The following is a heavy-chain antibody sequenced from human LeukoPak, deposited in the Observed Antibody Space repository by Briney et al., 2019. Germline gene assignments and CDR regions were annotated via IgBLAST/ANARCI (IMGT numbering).Heavy chain of an antibody. V-gene: IGHV3-53*01. CDR3: ARGVEPLAANTLAY. J-gene: IGHJ4*02. CDR1: GFTVITND. Sequence: GGSLRLSCAASGFTVITNDMTWVRQAPGKGLEWVSVLYSDGNTKYADSVQGRFTISRDNSKSPLYLEMNSLSPDDTAVYYCARGVEPLAANTLAYWGQGTLVTVYS. D-gene: IGHD1-14*01. CDR2: LYSDGNT.